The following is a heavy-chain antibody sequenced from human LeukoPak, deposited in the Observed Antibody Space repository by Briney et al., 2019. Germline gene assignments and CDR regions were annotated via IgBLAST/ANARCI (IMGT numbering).Heavy chain of an antibody. CDR3: AREYDFRSGYYTD. V-gene: IGHV4-4*07. D-gene: IGHD3-3*01. CDR2: IYTSGST. J-gene: IGHJ4*02. CDR1: GGSISSYY. Sequence: SETLSLTCTVSGGSISSYYWSWVRQPAGQGLEWIGRIYTSGSTNYNPSLTSRVTMSVDTSKNQFSLKLSSVTAADTAVYYCAREYDFRSGYYTDWGQGTLVTVSS.